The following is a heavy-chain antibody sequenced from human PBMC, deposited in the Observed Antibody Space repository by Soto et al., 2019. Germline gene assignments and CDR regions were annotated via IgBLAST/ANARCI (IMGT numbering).Heavy chain of an antibody. CDR1: GGSISSGGYY. V-gene: IGHV4-31*03. J-gene: IGHJ4*02. Sequence: SETLSLTCTVSGGSISSGGYYWSWIRQHPGKGLEWIGYIYYSGSTYYNPSLKSRVTISVDTSKNQFSLKLSSVTAADTAVYYCARDDRDGYNFDYWGQGTLVTV. CDR3: ARDDRDGYNFDY. D-gene: IGHD2-21*01. CDR2: IYYSGST.